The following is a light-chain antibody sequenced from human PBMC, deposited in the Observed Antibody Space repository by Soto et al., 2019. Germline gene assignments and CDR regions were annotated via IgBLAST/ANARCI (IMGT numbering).Light chain of an antibody. CDR1: SSDVGGHNY. CDR2: EVS. J-gene: IGLJ3*02. V-gene: IGLV2-8*01. CDR3: SSTAGNNNLV. Sequence: QSVLTQSPSASGSPGQSVTISCTGTSSDVGGHNYVSWYQHHPGKAPKLIIYEVSKRPSGVPDRFSGSKSGNTASLTVSGLQAEDEAFYYCSSTAGNNNLVFGGGTKVTVL.